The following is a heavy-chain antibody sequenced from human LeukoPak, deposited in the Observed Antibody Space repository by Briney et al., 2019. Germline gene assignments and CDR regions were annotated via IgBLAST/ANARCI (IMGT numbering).Heavy chain of an antibody. D-gene: IGHD3-9*01. V-gene: IGHV1-8*01. CDR1: GYTFTSYD. J-gene: IGHJ5*02. Sequence: GASVKVSCKASGYTFTSYDINWVRQATGQGLEWMGWMNPNSGNTGYAQKFQGRVTMTADTSTSTAYMELRSLRSDDTAVYYCARDQPYYDMLTGYYSWFDPWGQGTLVTVSS. CDR2: MNPNSGNT. CDR3: ARDQPYYDMLTGYYSWFDP.